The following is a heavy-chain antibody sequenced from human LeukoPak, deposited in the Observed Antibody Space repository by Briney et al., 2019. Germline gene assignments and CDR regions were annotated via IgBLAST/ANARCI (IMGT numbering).Heavy chain of an antibody. J-gene: IGHJ4*02. Sequence: SQTLSLTCTVSGGSISSGGYYWSWIRQHPGKGLEWIGYIYYSGSTYYNPSLKSRVTISVDTSKNQFSLKLSSVTAADTAVYYCARRGYDYGDPTYYFDYWGQGTLVTVSS. CDR1: GGSISSGGYY. CDR2: IYYSGST. D-gene: IGHD4-17*01. CDR3: ARRGYDYGDPTYYFDY. V-gene: IGHV4-31*03.